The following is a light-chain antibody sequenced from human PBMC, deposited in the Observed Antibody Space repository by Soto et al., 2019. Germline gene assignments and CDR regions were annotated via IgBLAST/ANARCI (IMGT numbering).Light chain of an antibody. J-gene: IGLJ1*01. Sequence: QSALTQPASVSGSPGQSITISCTGTSSDVGGYNYVSWYQQHPGKAPKLMIYEVSNRPSGGSNRFSGSKSGNTASLTISGLQAEDEADYYCSSYTTANTYVFGTGTKLTVL. CDR2: EVS. CDR3: SSYTTANTYV. CDR1: SSDVGGYNY. V-gene: IGLV2-14*01.